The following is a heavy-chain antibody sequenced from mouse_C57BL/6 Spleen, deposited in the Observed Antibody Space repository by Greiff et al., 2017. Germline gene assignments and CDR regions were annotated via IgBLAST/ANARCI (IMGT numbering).Heavy chain of an antibody. CDR2: IYPSDSET. Sequence: QVQLQQPGAELVRPGSSVKLSCNASGYTFTSYWMDWVKQRPGQGLEWIGNIYPSDSETHYNQKFKDKATLTVDKSSSTAYMQLSSLTSEDSAVYYCARRGPGGFAYWGQGTLVTVSA. CDR3: ARRGPGGFAY. J-gene: IGHJ3*01. CDR1: GYTFTSYW. V-gene: IGHV1-61*01.